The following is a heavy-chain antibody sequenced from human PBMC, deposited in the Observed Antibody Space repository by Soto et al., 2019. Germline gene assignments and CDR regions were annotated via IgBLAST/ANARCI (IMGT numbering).Heavy chain of an antibody. Sequence: QLQLQESGPGLVKPSETLSLTCNASGGSITSSGSAWGWIRQSPGKGLEWIGTIDYSGNIYYIPSLKSRITISVDTSKNQISLKLSSGTAADTAVYYWARHIHNQGFEYYFDSWGQGTLVTVSS. CDR3: ARHIHNQGFEYYFDS. J-gene: IGHJ4*02. V-gene: IGHV4-39*01. CDR2: IDYSGNI. D-gene: IGHD1-1*01. CDR1: GGSITSSGSA.